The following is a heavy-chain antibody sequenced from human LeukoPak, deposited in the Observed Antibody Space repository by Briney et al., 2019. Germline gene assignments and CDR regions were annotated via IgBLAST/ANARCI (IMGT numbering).Heavy chain of an antibody. Sequence: SETLSLTCAVYGGSFSGYYWSWIRQPPGKGLEWIGEINHSGSTNYNPSLKSRVTISVDTSKNQFSLKLSSVTAADTAVYYCARDLGTKYSSSRFDYWGQGTLVTVSS. CDR2: INHSGST. J-gene: IGHJ4*02. V-gene: IGHV4-34*01. D-gene: IGHD6-6*01. CDR1: GGSFSGYY. CDR3: ARDLGTKYSSSRFDY.